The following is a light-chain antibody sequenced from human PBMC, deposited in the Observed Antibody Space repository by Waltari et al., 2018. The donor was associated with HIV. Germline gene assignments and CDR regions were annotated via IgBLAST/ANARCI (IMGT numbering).Light chain of an antibody. Sequence: SYELTQPPSVSVSPGQTASITCSGDKLGDKYACWYQQKPGQSPVLVIYQDSKRPSGLPERFSGSNSGNTATLTISGTQAMDEADYYCQAWDSSPVVFGGGTKLTVL. J-gene: IGLJ2*01. CDR2: QDS. CDR3: QAWDSSPVV. CDR1: KLGDKY. V-gene: IGLV3-1*01.